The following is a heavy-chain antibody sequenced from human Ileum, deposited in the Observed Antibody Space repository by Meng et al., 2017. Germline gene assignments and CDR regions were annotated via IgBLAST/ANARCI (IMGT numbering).Heavy chain of an antibody. J-gene: IGHJ4*02. Sequence: QVLNVRRGAEVKGAGASVRVSCNTFTSRAIQWARQAAGQRLEWMGWIIAGSGSTRYSQKFQGRITITRDTSANIAYMDLSSLRFEDTAVYYCVREDSSGYWAYWGQGTLVTVSS. CDR2: IIAGSGST. D-gene: IGHD3-22*01. CDR3: VREDSSGYWAY. CDR1: TFTSRA. V-gene: IGHV1-3*01.